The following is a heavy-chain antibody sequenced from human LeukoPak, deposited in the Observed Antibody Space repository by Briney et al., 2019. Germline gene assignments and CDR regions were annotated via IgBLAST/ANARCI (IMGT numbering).Heavy chain of an antibody. V-gene: IGHV4-34*01. CDR3: ARSSGNLYYYYYYGMDV. Sequence: SETLSLTCAVYGGSFSGYYWSWIRQPPGKGLEWIGEINHSGSTNYNPSLKSRVTISVDTSKNQFSLKLSSVIAADTAVYYCARSSGNLYYYYYYGMDVWGQGTTVTVSS. D-gene: IGHD1-26*01. J-gene: IGHJ6*02. CDR1: GGSFSGYY. CDR2: INHSGST.